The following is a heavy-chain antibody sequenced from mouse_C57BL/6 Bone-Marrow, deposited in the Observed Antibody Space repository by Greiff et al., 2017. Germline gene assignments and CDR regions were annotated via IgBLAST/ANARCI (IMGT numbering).Heavy chain of an antibody. J-gene: IGHJ4*01. CDR3: AREDWRFYYAMDY. Sequence: VKLQQPGAELVKPGASVKMSCKASGYTFTSYWITWVKQRPGQGLEWIGDIYPGSGSTNYNEKFKSKATLTVDTSSSTADMQLSSLTSEDSAVYYCAREDWRFYYAMDYWGQGTSVTVSS. CDR1: GYTFTSYW. D-gene: IGHD4-1*01. CDR2: IYPGSGST. V-gene: IGHV1-55*01.